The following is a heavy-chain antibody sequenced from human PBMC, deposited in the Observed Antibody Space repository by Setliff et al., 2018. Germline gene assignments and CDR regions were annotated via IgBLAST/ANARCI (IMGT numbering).Heavy chain of an antibody. CDR1: GFTFNTYT. D-gene: IGHD3-10*01. J-gene: IGHJ6*03. CDR3: ARDSVTMVRGVIRSYYYYYMDV. V-gene: IGHV3-64D*09. CDR2: VGPNGGST. Sequence: PGGSLRLSCSASGFTFNTYTMHWVRQAPGKGLEYVSSVGPNGGSTYYANSVKGRFTISRDSSKNTLYLQMSSLRAEDTAVYYCARDSVTMVRGVIRSYYYYYMDVWGKGTTVTVSS.